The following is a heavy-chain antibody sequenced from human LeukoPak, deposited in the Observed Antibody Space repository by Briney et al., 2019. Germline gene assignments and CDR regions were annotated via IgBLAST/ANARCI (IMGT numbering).Heavy chain of an antibody. CDR2: MNPKSANT. Sequence: ASVKVSCKASGYIFTNYDIHWVRQATGQGLEWMAWMNPKSANTGYAQKFQGRVTVTRNTSISTAYMELSGLRSDDTAVYYCARVPHYYDSSGYYYYWGQGTLVTVSS. J-gene: IGHJ4*02. CDR1: GYIFTNYD. CDR3: ARVPHYYDSSGYYYY. D-gene: IGHD3-22*01. V-gene: IGHV1-8*02.